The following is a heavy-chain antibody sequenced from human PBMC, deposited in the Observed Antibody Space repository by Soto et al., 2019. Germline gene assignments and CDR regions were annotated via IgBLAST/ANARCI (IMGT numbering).Heavy chain of an antibody. V-gene: IGHV1-46*01. J-gene: IGHJ6*02. Sequence: ASVKVSCKASGYTVTSYYMHWVRQAPGQGLEWMGIINPNSGSTTYAQKFQGRVTMTRDTSTSTVYMELTSLTSGDTAVYYCARAGIAYCSSTTCYLYYYVMDVWGQGTTVTVSS. D-gene: IGHD2-2*01. CDR2: INPNSGST. CDR3: ARAGIAYCSSTTCYLYYYVMDV. CDR1: GYTVTSYY.